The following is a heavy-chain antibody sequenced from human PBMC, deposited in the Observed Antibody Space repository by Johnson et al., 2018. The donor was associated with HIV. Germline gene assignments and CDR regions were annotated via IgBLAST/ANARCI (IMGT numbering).Heavy chain of an antibody. Sequence: QVQLVESGGGVVQPGRSLRLSCAASGFTFSSYGMHWVRQAPGKGLEWVAVISYDGSNKYYADSVKGRFTISRDNSKNTLYLQMNSLRAEHTAVYYCAREPLGMGSDYYRRTAAHAFDILGQGTMVTVSS. D-gene: IGHD3-22*01. CDR3: AREPLGMGSDYYRRTAAHAFDI. J-gene: IGHJ3*02. CDR2: ISYDGSNK. CDR1: GFTFSSYG. V-gene: IGHV3-30*03.